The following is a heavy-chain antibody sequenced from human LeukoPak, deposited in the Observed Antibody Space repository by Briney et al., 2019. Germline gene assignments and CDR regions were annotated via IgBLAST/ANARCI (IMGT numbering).Heavy chain of an antibody. Sequence: SGGSLRLSCTASGFTFSRYGMHWVRQAPGKGLEWVAVIWNDGSNKYYADSLKGRFTISRDNSKNTLSLQMNSLRAEDTAVYYCVRYVEMATTTGLDYWGQGTLVTVSS. V-gene: IGHV3-33*01. CDR1: GFTFSRYG. CDR2: IWNDGSNK. J-gene: IGHJ4*02. D-gene: IGHD5-24*01. CDR3: VRYVEMATTTGLDY.